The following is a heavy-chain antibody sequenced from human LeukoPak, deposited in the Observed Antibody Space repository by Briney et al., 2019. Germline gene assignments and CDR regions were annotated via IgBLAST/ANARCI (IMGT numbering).Heavy chain of an antibody. Sequence: GGSLRLSCAASGFTFSSYAMSWVRQAPGKGLEWVSAISGSGGSTYYADSVKGRFTISRDNSKNTLYLQMNSLRAEDTAVYYCAISPAAGPFPPIYWGQGTLVTVSS. CDR1: GFTFSSYA. V-gene: IGHV3-23*01. CDR3: AISPAAGPFPPIY. J-gene: IGHJ4*02. CDR2: ISGSGGST. D-gene: IGHD6-13*01.